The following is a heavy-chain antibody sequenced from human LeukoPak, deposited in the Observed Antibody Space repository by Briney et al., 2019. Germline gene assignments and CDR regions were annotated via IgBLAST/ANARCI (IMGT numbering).Heavy chain of an antibody. CDR2: IWSDGTNK. V-gene: IGHV3-33*01. CDR1: GFTLSGYG. D-gene: IGHD3-16*02. CDR3: ARDHDYVWGSYRMDYFDY. Sequence: GKSLRLSCAASGFTLSGYGVHWVRQAPGKGLEWVAEIWSDGTNKYYGDSVRGRFTISRDNSENTLYLQMNSLRVEDTAVYYCARDHDYVWGSYRMDYFDYWGQGTLVTVSS. J-gene: IGHJ4*02.